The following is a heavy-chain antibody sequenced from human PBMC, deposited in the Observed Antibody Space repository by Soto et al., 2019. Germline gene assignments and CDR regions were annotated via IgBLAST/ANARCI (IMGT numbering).Heavy chain of an antibody. V-gene: IGHV4-38-2*01. Sequence: SSETLSLTCAVSGYSISSGYYWGWIRQPPGKGLEWIGSIYHSGSTYYNPSLKSRVTISVDTSKNQFSLKLSSVTAADTAVYYCARGDPERSITMIVVVGCAFDIWGQGTMVTVSS. D-gene: IGHD3-22*01. J-gene: IGHJ3*02. CDR1: GYSISSGYY. CDR3: ARGDPERSITMIVVVGCAFDI. CDR2: IYHSGST.